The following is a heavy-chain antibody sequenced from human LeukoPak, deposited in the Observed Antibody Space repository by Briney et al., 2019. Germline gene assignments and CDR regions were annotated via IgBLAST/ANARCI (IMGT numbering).Heavy chain of an antibody. D-gene: IGHD3-3*01. CDR1: GGSISSGGYY. CDR3: AREVPITIFGVVVNWFDP. V-gene: IGHV4-31*03. CDR2: IYYSGST. J-gene: IGHJ5*02. Sequence: KPSGTLSLTCTVSGGSISSGGYYWSWIRQHPGKGLEWIGYIYYSGSTYYNPSLKSRVTISVDTSKNQFSLKLSSVTAADTAVYYCAREVPITIFGVVVNWFDPWGQGTLVTVSS.